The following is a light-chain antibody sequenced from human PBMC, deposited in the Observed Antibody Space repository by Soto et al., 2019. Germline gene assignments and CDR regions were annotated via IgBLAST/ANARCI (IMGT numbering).Light chain of an antibody. CDR2: GAS. CDR1: QSVSSSY. V-gene: IGKV3-20*01. CDR3: QQYGSSPIT. J-gene: IGKJ5*01. Sequence: EIVLTQSPGTMSLSPCDRATLSCRPSQSVSSSYLAWYQQKPGQAPRLLIYGASSRATGIPDRFSGSGSGTDFTLTISRLETEDFALYYCQQYGSSPITFGQGTRLEI.